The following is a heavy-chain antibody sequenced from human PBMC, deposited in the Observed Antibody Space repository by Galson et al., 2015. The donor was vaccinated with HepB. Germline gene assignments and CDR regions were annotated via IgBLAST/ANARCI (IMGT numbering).Heavy chain of an antibody. CDR3: ARDAYGSGYIYYYYGMDV. Sequence: SLRLSCAASGFTFSDYYMSWIRQAPGKGLEWVSYISSSSSYTNYADSVKGRFTISRDNAKNSLYLQMNSLRAEDTAVYYCARDAYGSGYIYYYYGMDVWGQGTTVTVSS. V-gene: IGHV3-11*05. J-gene: IGHJ6*02. D-gene: IGHD3-10*01. CDR1: GFTFSDYY. CDR2: ISSSSSYT.